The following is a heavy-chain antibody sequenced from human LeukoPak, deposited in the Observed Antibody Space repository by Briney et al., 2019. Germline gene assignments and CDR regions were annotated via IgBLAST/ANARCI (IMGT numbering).Heavy chain of an antibody. CDR2: IYYSGST. CDR1: GGSISSYY. V-gene: IGHV4-59*01. Sequence: SETLSLTCTVSGGSISSYYWSWIRQPPGKGLEWIGYIYYSGSTNYNPSLKSRATISVDTSKNQFSLKLSSVTAADTAVYYCARGTSRVGAIFDYWGQGTLVTVSS. J-gene: IGHJ4*02. D-gene: IGHD1-26*01. CDR3: ARGTSRVGAIFDY.